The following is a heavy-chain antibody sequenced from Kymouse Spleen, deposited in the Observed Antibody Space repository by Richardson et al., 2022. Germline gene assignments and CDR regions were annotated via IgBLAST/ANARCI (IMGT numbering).Heavy chain of an antibody. V-gene: IGHV3-73*02. D-gene: IGHD6-6*01. CDR2: IRSKANSYAT. CDR1: GFTFSGSA. J-gene: IGHJ6*02. CDR3: TRQSSIAARYYGMDV. Sequence: EVQLVESGGGLVQPGGSLKLSCAASGFTFSGSAMHWVRQASGKGLEWVGRIRSKANSYATAYAASVKGRFTISRDDSKNTAYLQMNSLKTEDTAVYYCTRQSSIAARYYGMDVWGQGTTVTVSS.